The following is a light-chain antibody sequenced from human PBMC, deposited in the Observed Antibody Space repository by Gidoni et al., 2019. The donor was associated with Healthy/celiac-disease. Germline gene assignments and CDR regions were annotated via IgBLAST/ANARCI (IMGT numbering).Light chain of an antibody. CDR1: QSVSSSD. Sequence: EIVLTQSPGTLSLSPGERATLSCRASQSVSSSDLAWYQQKPGQAHRLLIYGASSRATGIPGRFSGRGSWTDFSLTSIRLEPEDFAVYYCQQYGSSPYTFGQGTKLEIK. J-gene: IGKJ2*01. V-gene: IGKV3-20*01. CDR3: QQYGSSPYT. CDR2: GAS.